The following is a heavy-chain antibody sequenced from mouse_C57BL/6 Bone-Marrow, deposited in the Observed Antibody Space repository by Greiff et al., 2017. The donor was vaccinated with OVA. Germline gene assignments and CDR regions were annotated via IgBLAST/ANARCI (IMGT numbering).Heavy chain of an antibody. Sequence: QVQLKQPGTELVKPGASVKLSCKASGYTFTSYWMHWVKQRPGQGLEWIGNINPSNGGTNYNEKFKSKATLTVDKSSSTAYMQLSSLTSEDSAVYYCARFPSNYYGSSPFAYWGQGTLVTVSA. CDR2: INPSNGGT. CDR1: GYTFTSYW. D-gene: IGHD1-1*01. CDR3: ARFPSNYYGSSPFAY. V-gene: IGHV1-53*01. J-gene: IGHJ3*01.